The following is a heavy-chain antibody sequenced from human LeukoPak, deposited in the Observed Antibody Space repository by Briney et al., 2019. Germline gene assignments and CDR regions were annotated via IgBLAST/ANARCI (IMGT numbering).Heavy chain of an antibody. Sequence: SETLSLTCAVSGGSISSSNWWSWVRPPAGKGVEWIGEIYHSGSTYYHPSLKSRVTISVDTSKNQFSLKLNSVTAADTAVYYCARHYGPWGQGTLVTVSS. V-gene: IGHV4-4*02. CDR1: GGSISSSNW. CDR2: IYHSGST. J-gene: IGHJ5*02. CDR3: ARHYGP. D-gene: IGHD3-16*01.